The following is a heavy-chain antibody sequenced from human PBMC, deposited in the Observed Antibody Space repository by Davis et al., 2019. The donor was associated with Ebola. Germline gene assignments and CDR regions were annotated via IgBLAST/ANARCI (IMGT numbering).Heavy chain of an antibody. V-gene: IGHV3-30*18. J-gene: IGHJ4*02. Sequence: GESLKISCAASGFTFSSYGMHWVRQAPGKGLEWVAVISYDGSNKYYADSVKGRFTISRDNSKKTLYLQMNSLRAEDTAVYYCAKVLYYHDSSGYRDYWGQGTLVTVSS. CDR3: AKVLYYHDSSGYRDY. CDR2: ISYDGSNK. D-gene: IGHD3-22*01. CDR1: GFTFSSYG.